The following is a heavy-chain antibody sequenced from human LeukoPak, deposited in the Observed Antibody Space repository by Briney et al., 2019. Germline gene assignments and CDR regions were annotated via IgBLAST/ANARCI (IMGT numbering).Heavy chain of an antibody. CDR2: IYHSGST. CDR3: ARAPDSYYDNAFDI. J-gene: IGHJ3*02. V-gene: IGHV4-38-2*02. D-gene: IGHD3-22*01. Sequence: PSETLSLTCTVSGYSISSGYFWGWIRQPPGKGLEWIGSIYHSGSTYYNPSLKSRVTISVDTSKNQFSLKLSSVTAADTAVYYCARAPDSYYDNAFDIWGQGTMVTVSS. CDR1: GYSISSGYF.